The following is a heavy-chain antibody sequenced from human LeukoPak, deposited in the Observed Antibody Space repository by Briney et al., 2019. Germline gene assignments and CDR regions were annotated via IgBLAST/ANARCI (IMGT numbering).Heavy chain of an antibody. J-gene: IGHJ4*02. CDR2: ISSSSSTI. D-gene: IGHD2-2*01. CDR1: GFTFSSYS. Sequence: GGSLRLSCAASGFTFSSYSMNWVRQAPGKGLEWVSYISSSSSTIYYADSVKGRFTISRDNAKNSLYLQMNSLRAEDTAVYYCARDHHIVVVPAARAIDYWGQGTLVTVSS. CDR3: ARDHHIVVVPAARAIDY. V-gene: IGHV3-48*01.